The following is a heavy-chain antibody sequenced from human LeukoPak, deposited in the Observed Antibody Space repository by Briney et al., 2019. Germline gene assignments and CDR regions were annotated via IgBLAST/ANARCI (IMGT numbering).Heavy chain of an antibody. CDR3: ARARHHYMTTVTTSYYFDY. J-gene: IGHJ4*02. V-gene: IGHV3-53*05. CDR1: GFTVSSNY. CDR2: IYSGGST. Sequence: PGGSLRPSCAASGFTVSSNYMSWVRQAPGKGLEWVSVIYSGGSTYYADSVKGRFTISRDNSKNTLYLQMNSLRSEDTAVYYCARARHHYMTTVTTSYYFDYWGQGTLVTVSS. D-gene: IGHD4-17*01.